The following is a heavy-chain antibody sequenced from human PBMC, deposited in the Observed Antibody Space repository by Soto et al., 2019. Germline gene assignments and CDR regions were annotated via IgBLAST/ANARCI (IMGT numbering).Heavy chain of an antibody. CDR1: GGSISSSTYY. D-gene: IGHD6-6*01. Sequence: SETLFLTCTVSGGSISSSTYYWDWIRQPPGKGLEWIGAMYYTGNKNYNPSLESRVTMSVDTSKNQFSLKLSSVTPTDTAVYYCARRSSSSLGSLFDPWGRGILVTVPQ. V-gene: IGHV4-39*01. J-gene: IGHJ5*02. CDR3: ARRSSSSLGSLFDP. CDR2: MYYTGNK.